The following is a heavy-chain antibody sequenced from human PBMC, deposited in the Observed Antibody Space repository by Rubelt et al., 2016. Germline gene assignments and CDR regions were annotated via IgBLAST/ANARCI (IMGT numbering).Heavy chain of an antibody. CDR1: GGTFSSYA. J-gene: IGHJ5*02. V-gene: IGHV1-69*01. D-gene: IGHD3-3*01. CDR2: IFPIFGPA. Sequence: QVQLVQSGAEVKKPGSSVKVSCKASGGTFSSYAISWVRQAPGQGLEWMGGIFPIFGPANYAQQFQGRGRITADEATSTAYMELSSLRSEDTAVYYCATGGDFGVVIPNWFDPWGQGTLVTVSS. CDR3: ATGGDFGVVIPNWFDP.